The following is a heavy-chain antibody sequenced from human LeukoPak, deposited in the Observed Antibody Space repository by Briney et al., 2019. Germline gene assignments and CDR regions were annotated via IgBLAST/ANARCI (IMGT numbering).Heavy chain of an antibody. J-gene: IGHJ4*02. Sequence: SETLSLTCAVYGGSFSGYYWSWIRQPPGKGLEWIGEINHSGSTNYNPSLKSRVTISVDTSKNQFSLKLSSVTAADTAVYYCARAPYSSSSLAIDYWGQGTLVTVSS. CDR1: GGSFSGYY. CDR3: ARAPYSSSSLAIDY. CDR2: INHSGST. V-gene: IGHV4-34*01. D-gene: IGHD6-6*01.